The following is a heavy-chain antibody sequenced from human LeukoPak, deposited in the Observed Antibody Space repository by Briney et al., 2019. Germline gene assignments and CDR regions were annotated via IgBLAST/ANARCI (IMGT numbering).Heavy chain of an antibody. D-gene: IGHD3-10*01. J-gene: IGHJ5*02. CDR2: IYSGGST. CDR3: ARDHYYGSGSYGLDP. CDR1: GFTVSSNY. V-gene: IGHV3-53*01. Sequence: PGGSLRLSCAASGFTVSSNYMSWVRQAPGKGLEWDLVIYSGGSTYYADSVKGRFTISRDNSKNTLYLQMNSLRAEDTAVYYCARDHYYGSGSYGLDPWGQGTLVTVSP.